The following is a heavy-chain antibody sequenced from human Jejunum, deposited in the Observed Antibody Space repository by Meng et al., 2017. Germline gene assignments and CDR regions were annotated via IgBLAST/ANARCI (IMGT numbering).Heavy chain of an antibody. D-gene: IGHD6-13*01. Sequence: GGSLRLSCPASGFTCSSYWLHWVHQTPGKGVVWVSRIISDGIATNYADSVKGRFTISRDNAKNTLYLKMNSLRADDTGVYYCARTHIAATGREFDYWGQGTLVTVSS. J-gene: IGHJ4*02. CDR1: GFTCSSYW. CDR2: IISDGIAT. V-gene: IGHV3-74*01. CDR3: ARTHIAATGREFDY.